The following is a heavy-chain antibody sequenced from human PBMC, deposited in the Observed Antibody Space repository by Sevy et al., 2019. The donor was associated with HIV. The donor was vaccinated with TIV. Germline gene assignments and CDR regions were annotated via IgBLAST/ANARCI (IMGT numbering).Heavy chain of an antibody. CDR2: IWFDGSNT. CDR1: GFTFSSYG. V-gene: IGHV3-33*01. J-gene: IGHJ4*02. CDR3: ARDLEFYDNGDYGPAFMPDY. Sequence: GGSLRLSCAASGFTFSSYGMHWVRQAPGKGLEWVALIWFDGSNTYYADSVKGRFTISRDIAKNTLHFQLNSLRGEDKAVYYCARDLEFYDNGDYGPAFMPDYWGQGTLVTVSS. D-gene: IGHD4-17*01.